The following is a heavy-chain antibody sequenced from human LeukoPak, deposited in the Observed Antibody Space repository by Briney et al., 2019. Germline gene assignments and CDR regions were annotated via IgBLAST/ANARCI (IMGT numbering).Heavy chain of an antibody. Sequence: ASVKVSCKASGYTFTTHGISWVRQAPGQGLEWMGWISAYNGNTNYAQKLQGRVTMTTDTSTSTAYMELRSLRSDDTAVYYCARRGYGSGSYYPTGFDYWGQGTLVTVSS. D-gene: IGHD3-10*01. CDR2: ISAYNGNT. V-gene: IGHV1-18*01. CDR3: ARRGYGSGSYYPTGFDY. J-gene: IGHJ4*02. CDR1: GYTFTTHG.